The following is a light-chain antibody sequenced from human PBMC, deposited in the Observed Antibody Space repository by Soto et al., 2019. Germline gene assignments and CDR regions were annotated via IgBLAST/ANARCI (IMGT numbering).Light chain of an antibody. V-gene: IGKV3-15*01. CDR3: QQYFTTPIT. Sequence: IMMTQSPGTRSVSPGESATLSCRASQTISTNLAWYQQKPGQAPRLLIYGASTRATGIPARFSGSGSGTEFTLTISTLQAEDLAIYHCQQYFTTPITFGQGTRLEI. CDR1: QTISTN. J-gene: IGKJ5*01. CDR2: GAS.